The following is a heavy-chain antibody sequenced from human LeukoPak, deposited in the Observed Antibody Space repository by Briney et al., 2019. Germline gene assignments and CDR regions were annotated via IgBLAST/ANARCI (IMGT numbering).Heavy chain of an antibody. D-gene: IGHD3-3*01. Sequence: WIRQPPGKGLEWVGRIKSKTDGGTTDYAAPVKGRFTISRDDSKNTLYLHMNSLKTEDTAVYYCLPYDFWSGLDYWGQGTLVTVSS. CDR3: LPYDFWSGLDY. CDR2: IKSKTDGGTT. V-gene: IGHV3-15*01. J-gene: IGHJ4*02.